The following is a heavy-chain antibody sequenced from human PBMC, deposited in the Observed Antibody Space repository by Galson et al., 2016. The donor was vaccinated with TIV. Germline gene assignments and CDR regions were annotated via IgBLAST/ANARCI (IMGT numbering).Heavy chain of an antibody. D-gene: IGHD6-19*01. CDR2: IYYSGRT. Sequence: LSLTCTVSGGSMSSYYWSWIRQPPGKGLEWIGYIYYSGRTTYNPSLKSRVRMSMDTSKNLFSLNLTSVTAADTALYYCARDEGWSYFDLWGPGTLVTVSS. J-gene: IGHJ4*02. CDR1: GGSMSSYY. CDR3: ARDEGWSYFDL. V-gene: IGHV4-59*01.